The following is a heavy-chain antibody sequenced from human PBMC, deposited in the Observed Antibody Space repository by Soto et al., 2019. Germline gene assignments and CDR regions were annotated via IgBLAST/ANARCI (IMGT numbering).Heavy chain of an antibody. CDR1: GFTFGTYG. V-gene: IGHV3-23*01. CDR3: AKDKERGGYDSDFDS. D-gene: IGHD3-3*01. J-gene: IGHJ4*02. CDR2: ITGGNT. Sequence: EVQLLESGGGLIQPGGSLRLSCAASGFTFGTYGMGWVRQAPGKGLQWVSTITGGNTYYAASVKGRFTISRDNYKNTLYLQMSGLRAEDTALYYCAKDKERGGYDSDFDSWGQGNLVTVAS.